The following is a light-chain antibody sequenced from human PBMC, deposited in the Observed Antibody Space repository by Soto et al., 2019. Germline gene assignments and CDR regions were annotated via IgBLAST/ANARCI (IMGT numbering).Light chain of an antibody. CDR2: GAS. J-gene: IGKJ2*01. Sequence: EIVMTQSPATLSVSPGERATLSCRASQSVSSNLAWYQQKPGQAPRLLIYGASTRATGIPARFSGSGSGTELTLTISSLQSEDFAVYYCQQYNKWPPMYTFGQGTKVDIK. CDR3: QQYNKWPPMYT. V-gene: IGKV3-15*01. CDR1: QSVSSN.